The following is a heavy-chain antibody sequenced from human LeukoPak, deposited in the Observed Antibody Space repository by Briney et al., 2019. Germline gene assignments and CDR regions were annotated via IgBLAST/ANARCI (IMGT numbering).Heavy chain of an antibody. CDR2: LSPSGGIT. CDR1: GFTFSTHA. J-gene: IGHJ3*02. V-gene: IGHV3-23*01. Sequence: GGSLRLSCAASGFTFSTHAVSWVRQSPGKGLEWVSALSPSGGITYYADSVKGRFTISRDNAKNSLYLQMNSLRAEDTAVYYCARRTSGAFAIWGQGTKVTVSS. CDR3: ARRTSGAFAI.